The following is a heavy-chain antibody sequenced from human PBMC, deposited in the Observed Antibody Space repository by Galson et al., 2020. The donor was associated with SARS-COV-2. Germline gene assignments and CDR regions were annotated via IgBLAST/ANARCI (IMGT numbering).Heavy chain of an antibody. J-gene: IGHJ3*02. Sequence: GGSLRLSCAASGFTFSSYGMHWVRQAPGKGLEWVAVIWYDGSNKYYADSVKGRFTISRDNSKNTLYLQMNSLRAEDTAVYYCAREMYYYDSSGYYYEIAGDDAFDIWGQGTMVTVSS. CDR1: GFTFSSYG. V-gene: IGHV3-33*01. CDR3: AREMYYYDSSGYYYEIAGDDAFDI. D-gene: IGHD3-22*01. CDR2: IWYDGSNK.